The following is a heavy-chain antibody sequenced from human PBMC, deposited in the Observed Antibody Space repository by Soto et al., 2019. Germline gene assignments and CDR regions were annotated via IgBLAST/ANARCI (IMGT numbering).Heavy chain of an antibody. CDR2: ISDAGERT. CDR1: GFTFSNHA. V-gene: IGHV3-23*01. D-gene: IGHD6-19*01. Sequence: GGSLRLSCAATGFTFSNHAMSWVRRAAGKGLEWVSGISDAGERTYYADSVRGRFTVSRDNSKNTLYLQMNTLRAEDTAVYYCAKDYSSVWSRGFDVWGQGILVTVSS. J-gene: IGHJ4*02. CDR3: AKDYSSVWSRGFDV.